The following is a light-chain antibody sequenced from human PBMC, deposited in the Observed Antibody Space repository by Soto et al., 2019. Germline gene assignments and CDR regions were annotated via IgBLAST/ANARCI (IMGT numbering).Light chain of an antibody. CDR3: SSYTSSSIYYV. V-gene: IGLV2-14*01. CDR1: SSDVGGYNY. CDR2: EVS. J-gene: IGLJ1*01. Sequence: QSALTQPASVSGSPGQSITISCTGTSSDVGGYNYVSWYQQHPGKAPKLMIYEVSNRPSGVSNRFSGSKSGNTASLTISGLQAEDEADYNCSSYTSSSIYYVFGTGTKLTVL.